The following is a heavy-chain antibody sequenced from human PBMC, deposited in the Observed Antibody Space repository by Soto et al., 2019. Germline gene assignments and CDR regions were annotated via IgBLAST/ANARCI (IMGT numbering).Heavy chain of an antibody. J-gene: IGHJ4*02. CDR3: AKERSSGWSLDY. Sequence: EVQLLESGGGLVQRGGSLRLSCAASGFTFSTYVMNWVRQAPGKGLEWVSGISGSGDSTYYADSVKGRFTVSRDNSKNTLYMQMNSLRGEDTAVFYCAKERSSGWSLDYWGQGTLVTVSP. V-gene: IGHV3-23*01. CDR1: GFTFSTYV. D-gene: IGHD6-19*01. CDR2: ISGSGDST.